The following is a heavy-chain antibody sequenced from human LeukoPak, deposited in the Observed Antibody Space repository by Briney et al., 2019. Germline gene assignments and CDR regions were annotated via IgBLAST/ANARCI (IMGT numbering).Heavy chain of an antibody. CDR1: GGSISTNAYY. J-gene: IGHJ3*02. V-gene: IGHV4-39*07. CDR3: ARQFLEWLSDPFDI. D-gene: IGHD3-3*01. Sequence: SETLSLTCTVSGGSISTNAYYCGWIRQPPGKGLERIASSHYTGSTFYNPSLKSRVSASVDASKNQFSLRLSSVTAADTAVYYCARQFLEWLSDPFDIWGQGTMLIVSS. CDR2: SHYTGST.